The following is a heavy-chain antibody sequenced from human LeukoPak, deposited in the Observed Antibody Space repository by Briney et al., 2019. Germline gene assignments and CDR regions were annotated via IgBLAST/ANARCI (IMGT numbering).Heavy chain of an antibody. V-gene: IGHV3-7*02. CDR2: IKQDGSEK. D-gene: IGHD3-10*01. Sequence: PGGSLRLSCAASGFTLSSYWMSWVRQAPGKGLEWVANIKQDGSEKYYVDSVKGRFTISRDNAKNSLYLQMNSLRAEDTAVYYCAIPPGGYYFNWGQGTLVTVSS. J-gene: IGHJ4*02. CDR3: AIPPGGYYFN. CDR1: GFTLSSYW.